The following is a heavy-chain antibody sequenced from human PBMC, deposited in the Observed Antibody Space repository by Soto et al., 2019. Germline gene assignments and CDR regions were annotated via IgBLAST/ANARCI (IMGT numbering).Heavy chain of an antibody. V-gene: IGHV1-69*13. CDR3: ARKRPVTTRTIEPRPRNYYHCGMDV. Sequence: ASVKVSCKASGGTFSSYAISWVRQAPGQGLEWMGGIIPIFGTANYAQKFQGRVTITADESTSTAYMELSSLRSEDTAVYYCARKRPVTTRTIEPRPRNYYHCGMDVCGKGNTITAAS. J-gene: IGHJ6*04. CDR1: GGTFSSYA. D-gene: IGHD4-4*01. CDR2: IIPIFGTA.